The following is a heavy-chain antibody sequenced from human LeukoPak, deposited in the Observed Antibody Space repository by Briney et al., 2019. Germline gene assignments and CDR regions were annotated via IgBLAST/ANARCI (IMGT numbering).Heavy chain of an antibody. V-gene: IGHV3-23*01. CDR3: AGGYSGAAAGTFDY. D-gene: IGHD6-13*01. J-gene: IGHJ4*02. Sequence: GGSLRLSCAASGFTFSSYAMNWVRQAPGKGLEWVSAISGSGGSTYYADSVKGRFTISRDNSKNTLYLQMNSLRAEDTAVYYCAGGYSGAAAGTFDYWGQGTLVTVSS. CDR2: ISGSGGST. CDR1: GFTFSSYA.